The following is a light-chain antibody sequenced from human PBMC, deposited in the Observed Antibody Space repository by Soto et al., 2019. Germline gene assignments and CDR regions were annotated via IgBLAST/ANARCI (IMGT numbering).Light chain of an antibody. J-gene: IGKJ5*01. V-gene: IGKV3-15*01. CDR3: QQYNTYST. Sequence: EIVLTQSPATLSVSPGERATLSCRASQSVRSNLAWYQQKPGQGPRLLIFGASTRATNIPARFSGSGSGTEFTLTISSLQSEDFATYFCQQYNTYSTFGQGTRLDIK. CDR2: GAS. CDR1: QSVRSN.